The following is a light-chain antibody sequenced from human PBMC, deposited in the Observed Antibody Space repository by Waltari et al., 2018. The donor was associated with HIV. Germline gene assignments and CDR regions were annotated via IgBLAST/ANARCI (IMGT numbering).Light chain of an antibody. J-gene: IGLJ3*02. CDR1: SSNIGSNN. CDR3: ATWDDSLSAWL. Sequence: QSVLTQPPSASGTPGQRVTISCSGSSSNIGSNNVYWYQQLPRTPPRLLIQRNDRRPSGVSDRFSGSKSVTSASLAISGLRYDDEAEYFCATWDDSLSAWLFGGGTKVTVL. V-gene: IGLV1-47*01. CDR2: RND.